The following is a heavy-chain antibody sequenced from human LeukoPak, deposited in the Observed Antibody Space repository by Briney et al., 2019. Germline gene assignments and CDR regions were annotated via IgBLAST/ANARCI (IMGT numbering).Heavy chain of an antibody. CDR1: GFTCANYN. CDR2: ISSTSITI. CDR3: ASAPPHRMDV. V-gene: IGHV3-48*01. Sequence: PGGSLRRSCAGSGFTCANYNFNWVRQAPGKGLEWVLYISSTSITISYAYSRKVRFTISRDNAKKSLYLQLNSLRAEDTAVYYCASAPPHRMDVWGQGTTVTVSS. J-gene: IGHJ6*02.